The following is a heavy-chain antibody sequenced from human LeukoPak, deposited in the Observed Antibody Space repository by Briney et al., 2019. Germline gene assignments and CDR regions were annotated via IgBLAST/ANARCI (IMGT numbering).Heavy chain of an antibody. CDR2: IYYSGST. V-gene: IGHV4-59*08. CDR3: ARRQYCGGDCYSGDDAFDI. Sequence: PSETLSLTCTVSGGSISSYYWSWIRQPPGKGLEWIGYIYYSGSTNYNPSLKSRVTISVDTSKNQFSLKLSSVTAADTAVYYCARRQYCGGDCYSGDDAFDIWGQGTMVTVSS. J-gene: IGHJ3*02. CDR1: GGSISSYY. D-gene: IGHD2-21*02.